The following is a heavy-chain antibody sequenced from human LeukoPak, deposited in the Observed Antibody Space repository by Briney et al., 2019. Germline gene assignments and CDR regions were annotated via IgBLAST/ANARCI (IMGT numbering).Heavy chain of an antibody. V-gene: IGHV3-23*01. D-gene: IGHD6-19*01. CDR2: ISGSGGST. CDR3: AKDSIGRVAGPNAFDI. Sequence: GGSLRLSCGASGFTFSSYAMSWVRQAPGKGLEWVSAISGSGGSTYYADSVKGRFTISRDNSKNTLYLQMNSLRAEDTAVYYCAKDSIGRVAGPNAFDIWGHGTMVTVSS. CDR1: GFTFSSYA. J-gene: IGHJ3*02.